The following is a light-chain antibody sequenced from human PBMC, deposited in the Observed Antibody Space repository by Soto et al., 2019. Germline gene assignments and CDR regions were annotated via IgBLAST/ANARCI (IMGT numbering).Light chain of an antibody. CDR3: QQTSAFTRT. CDR1: QSVRSY. V-gene: IGKV3-11*01. Sequence: EIVLTQSPATLSLSPGERATLSCRAIQSVRSYLAWYQQKPGQAPRLXIYDASNMETGIPARFSGSGAGTECTLTISSLQPEDFETDDCQQTSAFTRTFGQGTKVDIK. J-gene: IGKJ2*01. CDR2: DAS.